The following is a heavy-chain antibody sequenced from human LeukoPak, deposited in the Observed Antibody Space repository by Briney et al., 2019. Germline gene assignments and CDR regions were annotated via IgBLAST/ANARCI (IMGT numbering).Heavy chain of an antibody. Sequence: GESLQISCQGFGYNFTSYWIAWVRQMPGKGLEWMGIIYPGDSDTRYSPSFQGQVTISADKSISTAYLQWSSLKASDTAMYYCARLNPYGSGSYSPNYYYYYYMDVWGKGTTVTISS. CDR2: IYPGDSDT. V-gene: IGHV5-51*01. CDR3: ARLNPYGSGSYSPNYYYYYYMDV. J-gene: IGHJ6*03. CDR1: GYNFTSYW. D-gene: IGHD3-10*01.